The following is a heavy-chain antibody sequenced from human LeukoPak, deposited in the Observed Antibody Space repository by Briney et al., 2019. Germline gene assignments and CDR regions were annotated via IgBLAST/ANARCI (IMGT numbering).Heavy chain of an antibody. CDR2: ISSSGSTI. Sequence: PGGSLRLSCAASGFTFSDYYMRWIRQAPGKGLEWVSYISSSGSTIYYAASVKGRFTISRDNAKNSLYLQMNSLRAEDTAVYYCARARYYYDSSGYYYWGQGTLVTVSS. V-gene: IGHV3-11*01. CDR3: ARARYYYDSSGYYY. CDR1: GFTFSDYY. J-gene: IGHJ4*02. D-gene: IGHD3-22*01.